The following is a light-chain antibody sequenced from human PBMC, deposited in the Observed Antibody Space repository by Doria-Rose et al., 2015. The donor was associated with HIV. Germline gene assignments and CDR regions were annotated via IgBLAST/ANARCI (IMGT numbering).Light chain of an antibody. CDR3: RQYGASWT. J-gene: IGKJ1*01. Sequence: TQSPGTLSLSPGERATLSCRASQSFSSTYLAWYQQKSGQAPSLLIYDGSTRATGIPDRFSASGSGTDFTLTINRLEPEDSALYYCRQYGASWTFGQGTKVEI. CDR2: DGS. V-gene: IGKV3-20*01. CDR1: QSFSSTY.